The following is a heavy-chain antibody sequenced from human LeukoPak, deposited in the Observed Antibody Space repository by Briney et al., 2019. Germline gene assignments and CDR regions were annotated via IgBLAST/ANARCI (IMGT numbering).Heavy chain of an antibody. CDR2: IYYSGST. V-gene: IGHV4-59*01. J-gene: IGHJ5*02. D-gene: IGHD6-13*01. Sequence: SETLSLTCTVSGGSISSYYWTWIRQPPGKGLEWIGYIYYSGSTNYNPSLKSRVTISVDTSKNQFSLKLSSVTAADTAVYYCARSKGYSSSWYGPFDPWGQGTLVTVSS. CDR1: GGSISSYY. CDR3: ARSKGYSSSWYGPFDP.